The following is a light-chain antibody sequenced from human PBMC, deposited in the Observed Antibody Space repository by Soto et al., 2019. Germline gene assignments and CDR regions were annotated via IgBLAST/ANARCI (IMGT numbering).Light chain of an antibody. J-gene: IGLJ1*01. V-gene: IGLV2-14*01. CDR2: GVS. Sequence: QSVLTQPASVSGSPGQSITISCTGTSSDVGGYNYVSWYQQYPGKAPKPMIHGVSNRPSGVSNRFSGSKSGNTASLTISGLQAEDEADYCCSSYAGSSYVFGTGTKVTVL. CDR1: SSDVGGYNY. CDR3: SSYAGSSYV.